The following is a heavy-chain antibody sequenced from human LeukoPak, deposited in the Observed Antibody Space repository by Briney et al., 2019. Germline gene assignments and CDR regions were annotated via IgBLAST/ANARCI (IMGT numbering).Heavy chain of an antibody. V-gene: IGHV3-23*01. D-gene: IGHD2-15*01. CDR3: AKDPPGYCSGGSCSIFDY. CDR1: GFTFSTYA. Sequence: GGSLRLSCAASGFTFSTYAMSWVRQAPGKGLEWVSAISGGSGSTYYADSVKGRFTISRDNSKNTLFLEMNNLRAEDTAVYYCAKDPPGYCSGGSCSIFDYWGQGTLVTVSS. CDR2: ISGGSGST. J-gene: IGHJ4*02.